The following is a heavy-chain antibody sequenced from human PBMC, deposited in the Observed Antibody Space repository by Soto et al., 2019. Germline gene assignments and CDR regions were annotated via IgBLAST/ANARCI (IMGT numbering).Heavy chain of an antibody. Sequence: EVQLVESGGDLAQPGGSLRLSCAASGFAFNNYWMHWVRQAPGKGLVWVSRIDGDGSSTSYADSVKGRFTISRDNAENTLYLQMNSLRVDDTAVYYCARRFGGFDYWGQGILVTVSS. CDR3: ARRFGGFDY. CDR2: IDGDGSST. V-gene: IGHV3-74*01. CDR1: GFAFNNYW. J-gene: IGHJ4*02. D-gene: IGHD2-15*01.